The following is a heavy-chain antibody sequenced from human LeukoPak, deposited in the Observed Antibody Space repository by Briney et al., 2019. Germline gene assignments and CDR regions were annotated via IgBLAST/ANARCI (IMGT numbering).Heavy chain of an antibody. J-gene: IGHJ4*02. Sequence: PGGSLRLSCAASGFTFSSYGMHWVRQAPGKGLEWVAVISYDGSNKYYADSVKGRFTISRDNSKNTLYLQMNSLRAEDTAVYYCATHNSGFRNYFDYWGQGTLVTVSS. V-gene: IGHV3-30*03. D-gene: IGHD5-12*01. CDR1: GFTFSSYG. CDR2: ISYDGSNK. CDR3: ATHNSGFRNYFDY.